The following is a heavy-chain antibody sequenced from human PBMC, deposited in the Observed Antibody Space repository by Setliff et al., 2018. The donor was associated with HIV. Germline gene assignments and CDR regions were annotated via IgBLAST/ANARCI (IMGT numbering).Heavy chain of an antibody. CDR1: GASIRNYY. V-gene: IGHV4-59*01. Sequence: PSETLSLTCTVSGASIRNYYWSWIRQPPGKGLEWIGYIYYSGSTNYNPSLESRVSISVDTSKNQFTLRLSSVTAADTAVYYCARGHTWNYYGGDYFDYWGQGSLVTVSS. D-gene: IGHD1-7*01. CDR2: IYYSGST. CDR3: ARGHTWNYYGGDYFDY. J-gene: IGHJ4*02.